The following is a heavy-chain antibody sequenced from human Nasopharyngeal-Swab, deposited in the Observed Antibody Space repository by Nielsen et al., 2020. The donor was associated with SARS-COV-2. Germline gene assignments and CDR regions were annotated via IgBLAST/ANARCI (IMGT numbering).Heavy chain of an antibody. Sequence: ASVKVSCKVSGYTLTELSMHWVRQAPGKGLEWMGGFDPEDGETIYAQKFQGRVTMTEDTSTDTAYMELSSLRSDDTAVYYCAREGLEQFNFDIWGQGTMVTVSS. CDR3: AREGLEQFNFDI. J-gene: IGHJ3*02. V-gene: IGHV1-24*01. CDR2: FDPEDGET. D-gene: IGHD1/OR15-1a*01. CDR1: GYTLTELS.